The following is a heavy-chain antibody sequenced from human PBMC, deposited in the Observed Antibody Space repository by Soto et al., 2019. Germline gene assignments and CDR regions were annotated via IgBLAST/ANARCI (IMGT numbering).Heavy chain of an antibody. V-gene: IGHV3-23*01. CDR2: ISGSGATT. CDR3: ANQGYYGSGSYAWGGFEY. J-gene: IGHJ4*02. CDR1: GFTFANYA. D-gene: IGHD3-10*01. Sequence: EVQLLESGGGLVQPGGSLRLSCAASGFTFANYAMSWVRQAPGKGLEWVSAISGSGATTHYADSVKGRFTISRDNSKNTLYLQMNSLRAEGAAVYYCANQGYYGSGSYAWGGFEYWGQGTLVTVSA.